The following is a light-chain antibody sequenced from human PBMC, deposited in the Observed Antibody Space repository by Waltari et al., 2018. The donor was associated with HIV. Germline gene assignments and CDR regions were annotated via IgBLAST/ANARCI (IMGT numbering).Light chain of an antibody. CDR1: SSAVGVYNS. J-gene: IGLJ1*01. Sequence: QSALTQPASVSGSPGQSIPLSCTGTSSAVGVYNSVSWYQQPPGKAPQLMIYEVSNRPSGVSNRFSGSKSGNTASLTISGLQAEDEADYYCSSYTSSISYVFGTGTKVTVL. CDR3: SSYTSSISYV. V-gene: IGLV2-14*01. CDR2: EVS.